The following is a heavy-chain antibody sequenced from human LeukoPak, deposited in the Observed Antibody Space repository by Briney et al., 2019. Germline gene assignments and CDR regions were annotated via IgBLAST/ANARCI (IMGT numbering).Heavy chain of an antibody. D-gene: IGHD6-13*01. Sequence: ASVKVSCKASGGTFSSYTISWVRQAPGPGLEWMGRIIPILGIANYAQKFQGRVTITADKSTSTAYMELSSLRSEDTAVYYCARGSSSWDWFDPWGQGTLVTVSS. CDR1: GGTFSSYT. CDR2: IIPILGIA. V-gene: IGHV1-69*02. CDR3: ARGSSSWDWFDP. J-gene: IGHJ5*02.